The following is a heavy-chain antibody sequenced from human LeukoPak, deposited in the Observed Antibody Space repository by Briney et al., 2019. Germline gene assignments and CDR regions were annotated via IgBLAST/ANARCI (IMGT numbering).Heavy chain of an antibody. CDR3: ARVGKNGWDFDH. V-gene: IGHV3-7*01. Sequence: LAGGSLRLSCAASGFTFSAYWMTWVRQAPGKGLEWVANINEGGNSKYYVDSVRGRFTISRDKTKDLLHLQMSSLRAEDTAVYYCARVGKNGWDFDHWGQGTLVTVSS. J-gene: IGHJ4*02. CDR1: GFTFSAYW. CDR2: INEGGNSK. D-gene: IGHD6-19*01.